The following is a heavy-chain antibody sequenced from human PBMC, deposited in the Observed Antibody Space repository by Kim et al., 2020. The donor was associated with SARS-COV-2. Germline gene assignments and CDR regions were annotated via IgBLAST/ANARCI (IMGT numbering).Heavy chain of an antibody. D-gene: IGHD3-10*01. CDR1: GGSISSGGYY. V-gene: IGHV4-31*03. J-gene: IGHJ3*02. CDR3: ARDSEFGEPLGAFDI. CDR2: IYYSGST. Sequence: SETLSLTCTVSGGSISSGGYYWSWIRQHPGKGLEWIGYIYYSGSTYYNPSLKSRVTISVDTSKNQFSLKLSSVTAADTAVYYCARDSEFGEPLGAFDIWGQGTMVTVSS.